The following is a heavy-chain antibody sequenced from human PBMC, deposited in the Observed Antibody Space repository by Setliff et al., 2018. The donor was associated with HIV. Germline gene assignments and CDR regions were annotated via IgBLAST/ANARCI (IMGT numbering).Heavy chain of an antibody. D-gene: IGHD3-3*01. J-gene: IGHJ4*02. V-gene: IGHV4-34*01. Sequence: SETLSLTCGIYGGSFSDYYWSWIRQPPGKGLEWIGEIDHRGRPKYNPSLNSRVTMSVDKSKNQLSLKLSSVTAADTAVYYCAREDGYNFWLLWGQGTLVTVPQ. CDR2: IDHRGRP. CDR3: AREDGYNFWLL. CDR1: GGSFSDYY.